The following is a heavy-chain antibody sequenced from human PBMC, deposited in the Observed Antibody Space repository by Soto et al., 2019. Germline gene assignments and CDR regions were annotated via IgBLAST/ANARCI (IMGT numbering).Heavy chain of an antibody. CDR2: ISSSSSTI. CDR3: ARDEDSGWYRDGMDV. Sequence: EVQLVESVGGLVQPGGSLRLSCAASGFTFSSYSMNWVRQAPGKGLEWVSYISSSSSTIYYADSVKGRFTISRDNAKNSLYLQMNSLRDEDTAVYYCARDEDSGWYRDGMDVWGQGTTVTVSS. CDR1: GFTFSSYS. D-gene: IGHD6-19*01. V-gene: IGHV3-48*02. J-gene: IGHJ6*02.